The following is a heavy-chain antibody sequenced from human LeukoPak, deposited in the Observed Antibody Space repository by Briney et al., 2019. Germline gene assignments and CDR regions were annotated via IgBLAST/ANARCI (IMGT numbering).Heavy chain of an antibody. Sequence: PGGSLRLSCAASGFTFSNYWMSWVRQARGKGLECVANIKEDGSEKNYVDSVKGRFTTSRDNAKNSLYLQMNSLRAEDTAVYYCARYARGPLDWGQGTLVTVSS. CDR2: IKEDGSEK. V-gene: IGHV3-7*01. D-gene: IGHD6-6*01. J-gene: IGHJ4*02. CDR3: ARYARGPLD. CDR1: GFTFSNYW.